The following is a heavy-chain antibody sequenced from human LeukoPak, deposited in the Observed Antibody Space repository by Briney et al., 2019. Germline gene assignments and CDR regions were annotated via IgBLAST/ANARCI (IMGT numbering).Heavy chain of an antibody. CDR1: GFTFSSYA. Sequence: PGGSLRLSCAASGFTFSSYAMHWVRQAPGKGLEYVSAISSNGGSTYYANSVKGRFTISRDNSKNTLYLQMGSLRAEDMAVYYCARDRSQLLWFGELLGPPDYWGQGTLVTVSS. CDR3: ARDRSQLLWFGELLGPPDY. D-gene: IGHD3-10*01. V-gene: IGHV3-64*01. CDR2: ISSNGGST. J-gene: IGHJ4*02.